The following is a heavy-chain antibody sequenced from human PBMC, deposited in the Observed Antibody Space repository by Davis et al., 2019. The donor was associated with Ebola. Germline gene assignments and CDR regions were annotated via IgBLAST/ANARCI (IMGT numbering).Heavy chain of an antibody. V-gene: IGHV3-21*01. CDR2: ISSSSSYI. D-gene: IGHD6-19*01. J-gene: IGHJ6*02. CDR3: AKDPAVNYYYYGMDV. Sequence: GSLRLSCAASGFTFSSYSMNWVRQAPGKGLEWVSSISSSSSYIYYADSVKGRFTISRDNSKNTLYLQMNSLRAEDTAVYYCAKDPAVNYYYYGMDVWGQGTTVTVSS. CDR1: GFTFSSYS.